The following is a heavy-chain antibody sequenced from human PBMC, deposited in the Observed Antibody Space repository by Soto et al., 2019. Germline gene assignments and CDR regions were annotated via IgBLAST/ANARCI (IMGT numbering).Heavy chain of an antibody. CDR1: GFTFSSYS. Sequence: GGSLRLSCAASGFTFSSYSMNWVRQAPGKGLEWVSSISSSSSYIYYADSVKGRFTISRDNAKNSLYLQMNSLRAEDTAVYYCARDPNYYGSGRRYYYYMDVWGKGTTVTVSS. D-gene: IGHD3-10*01. CDR3: ARDPNYYGSGRRYYYYMDV. J-gene: IGHJ6*03. CDR2: ISSSSSYI. V-gene: IGHV3-21*01.